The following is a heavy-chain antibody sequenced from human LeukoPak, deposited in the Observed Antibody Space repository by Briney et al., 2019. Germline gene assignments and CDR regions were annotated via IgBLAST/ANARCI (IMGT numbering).Heavy chain of an antibody. D-gene: IGHD2-8*01. CDR1: GYTFTSYY. V-gene: IGHV1-46*01. CDR2: IYPGGGST. CDR3: ARDNDFDY. Sequence: ASVKVSCKASGYTFTSYYIHWVRQAPGQGLEWMGIIYPGGGSTSYAQKFQGKVTMTRDMSTSTVYMELSSLRSEDTAVYYCARDNDFDYWGQGTLVTVSS. J-gene: IGHJ4*02.